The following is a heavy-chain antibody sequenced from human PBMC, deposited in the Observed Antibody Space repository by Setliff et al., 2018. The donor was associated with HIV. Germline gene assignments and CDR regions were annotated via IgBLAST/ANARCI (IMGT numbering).Heavy chain of an antibody. CDR1: GGSISSGSYY. Sequence: SETLSLTCTVSGGSISSGSYYWGWIRQPPGKGLEWIGSIYESGSTYYNPSLKSRVSISVDTSKNQFSLKLSSVTAADAAVYYCARHSPNVGVRGDAFDIWGQGTVVTVSS. CDR2: IYESGST. CDR3: ARHSPNVGVRGDAFDI. V-gene: IGHV4-39*01. D-gene: IGHD2-8*01. J-gene: IGHJ3*02.